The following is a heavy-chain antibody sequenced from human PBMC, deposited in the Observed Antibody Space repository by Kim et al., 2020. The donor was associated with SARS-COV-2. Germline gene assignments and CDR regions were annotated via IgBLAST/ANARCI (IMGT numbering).Heavy chain of an antibody. CDR2: INAGTGNT. V-gene: IGHV1-3*01. J-gene: IGHJ5*02. CDR3: ARGGGPLKFLEWLLGYFDL. CDR1: GYSFTAYA. Sequence: ASVKVSCKTSGYSFTAYAIHWVRRAPGQRLEWMGLINAGTGNTEYSQNLQGRVTITRDTSASTAYMELSSLRSEDTAVYYCARGGGPLKFLEWLLGYFDLWGPGTLVTVSS. D-gene: IGHD3-3*01.